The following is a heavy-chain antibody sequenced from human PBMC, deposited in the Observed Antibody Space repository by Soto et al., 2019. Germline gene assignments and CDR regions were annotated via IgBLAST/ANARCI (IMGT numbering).Heavy chain of an antibody. D-gene: IGHD3-10*01. CDR1: GYTFTSYG. V-gene: IGHV1-18*01. J-gene: IGHJ4*02. Sequence: EASVKVSCKASGYTFTSYGISWVRQAPGQGLEWMGWISAYNGNTNYAQKLQGRVTMTTDTSTSTAYMELRSLGSDDTAVYYCARGRLLWFGELSIRDFDYWGQGTLVTVSS. CDR3: ARGRLLWFGELSIRDFDY. CDR2: ISAYNGNT.